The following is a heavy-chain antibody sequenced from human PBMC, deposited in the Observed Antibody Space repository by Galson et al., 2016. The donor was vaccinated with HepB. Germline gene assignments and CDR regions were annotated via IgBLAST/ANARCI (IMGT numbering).Heavy chain of an antibody. J-gene: IGHJ4*02. CDR1: GFNFSDYY. D-gene: IGHD4-17*01. CDR3: ATRGATVTSFGH. Sequence: SLRLSCAASGFNFSDYYMTWIRQAPGKGLEWVSYISSSSTYTNYADSVKGRFTVSRDNAKNSLYLQMNSLRDEDMAVYYCATRGATVTSFGHWGQGTLVTVSS. V-gene: IGHV3-11*03. CDR2: ISSSSTYT.